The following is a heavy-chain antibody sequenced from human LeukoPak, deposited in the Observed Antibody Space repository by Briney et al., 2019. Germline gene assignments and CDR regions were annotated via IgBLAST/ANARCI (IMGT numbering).Heavy chain of an antibody. CDR1: GFSLRDYS. Sequence: GGSLRLSCAASGFSLRDYSMDWVRQAPGKGLEWVANIKQDGSEKYYVDSVKGRFTISRDNAKNSLYLQMNSLRAEDTAVYYCARDAAAAAGYNWFDPWGQGTLVTVSS. CDR3: ARDAAAAAGYNWFDP. CDR2: IKQDGSEK. V-gene: IGHV3-7*01. D-gene: IGHD6-13*01. J-gene: IGHJ5*02.